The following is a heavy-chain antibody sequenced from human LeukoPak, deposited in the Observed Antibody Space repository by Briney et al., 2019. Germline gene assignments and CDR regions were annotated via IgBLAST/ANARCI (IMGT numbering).Heavy chain of an antibody. CDR3: ARSSSLNSRFDY. CDR1: GGSFNSNSFY. CDR2: IFYSGST. D-gene: IGHD2-21*01. V-gene: IGHV4-39*01. J-gene: IGHJ4*02. Sequence: PSETLSLTCTVSGGSFNSNSFYWGWIRQPPGKGLEWIGSIFYSGSTYYNPSLKSRVTISVETSKNQFSLKLSSVTAADTAVNYCARSSSLNSRFDYWGQGTLVTVSS.